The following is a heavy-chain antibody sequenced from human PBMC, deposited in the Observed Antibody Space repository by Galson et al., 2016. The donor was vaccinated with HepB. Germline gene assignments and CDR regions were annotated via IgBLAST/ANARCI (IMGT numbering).Heavy chain of an antibody. J-gene: IGHJ4*02. CDR2: IDWDNNE. CDR3: VRGRGAWGLLGY. Sequence: PALVKPTQTLTLTCTFSGFSLRTNGMCVSWICQPPGKALEWLARIDWDNNEYRSPSLRTRLTISKDTSKNQVVLTMTNLDPEDTATYYCVRGRGAWGLLGYWGQGTLATVSS. V-gene: IGHV2-70*11. D-gene: IGHD1-26*01. CDR1: GFSLRTNGMC.